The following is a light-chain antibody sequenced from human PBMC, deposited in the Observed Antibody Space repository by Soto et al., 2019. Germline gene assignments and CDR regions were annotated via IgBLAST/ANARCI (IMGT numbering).Light chain of an antibody. J-gene: IGLJ2*01. V-gene: IGLV2-14*02. Sequence: QSVLTQPASVSGSPGQSITISCTGTSSDVGSYNLVSWYQQHPGKAPKLMIYEGSKRPSGVSNRFSGSKSGNTASLTISGLQAEDEADYYCSSYTSSSTHVVFGGGTKLTVL. CDR3: SSYTSSSTHVV. CDR1: SSDVGSYNL. CDR2: EGS.